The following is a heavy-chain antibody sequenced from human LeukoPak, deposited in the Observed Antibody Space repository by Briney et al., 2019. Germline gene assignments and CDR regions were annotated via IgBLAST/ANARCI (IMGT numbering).Heavy chain of an antibody. CDR1: DFSISSGDYY. Sequence: SETLSLTCNVSDFSISSGDYYWSWIRQPPGKGLEWLGYIYYNGITFYNPSLKSRLTLSVDQPKRQFSLKLSSVTAADTAVYYCAGVVTGYYLSHYYFPYWGRGTLVTVSS. D-gene: IGHD3-9*01. J-gene: IGHJ4*02. V-gene: IGHV4-30-4*01. CDR2: IYYNGIT. CDR3: AGVVTGYYLSHYYFPY.